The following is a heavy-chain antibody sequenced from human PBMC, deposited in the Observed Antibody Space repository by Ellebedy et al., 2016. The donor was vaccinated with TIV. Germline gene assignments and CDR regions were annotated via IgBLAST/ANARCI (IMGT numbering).Heavy chain of an antibody. CDR1: GDSITHYY. Sequence: PGGSLRLSCTVSGDSITHYYWSWIRQPPGKGLEWIGYIYYSGSTNYNPSLKSRVTISVDTSRNQFSLKLTSVTAADTAVYYCARRVPPGDHWNEYYFDYWGQGIVVTVSS. V-gene: IGHV4-59*08. D-gene: IGHD1-1*01. CDR3: ARRVPPGDHWNEYYFDY. CDR2: IYYSGST. J-gene: IGHJ4*02.